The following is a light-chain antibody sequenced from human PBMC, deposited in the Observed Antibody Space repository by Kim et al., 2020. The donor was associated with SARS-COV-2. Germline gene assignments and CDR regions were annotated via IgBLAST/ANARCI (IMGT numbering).Light chain of an antibody. CDR2: WAS. Sequence: ATIYCKSSQSVLYSSNNKNYLAWYQQKPGQPPKLLIYWASTRESGVPDRFSGSGSGTDFTLTISSLQAEDVAVYYCQQYYSTPLTFGGGTKVDIK. V-gene: IGKV4-1*01. CDR1: QSVLYSSNNKNY. CDR3: QQYYSTPLT. J-gene: IGKJ4*01.